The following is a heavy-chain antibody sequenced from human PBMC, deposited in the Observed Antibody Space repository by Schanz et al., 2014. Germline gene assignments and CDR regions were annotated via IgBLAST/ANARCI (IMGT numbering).Heavy chain of an antibody. V-gene: IGHV3-23*01. CDR2: ISGSGGNT. CDR3: AKSLESCPGGRCSRGYFDY. Sequence: EVQLMESGGGLVKPGGSLRLSCVASGFAFSSFAMTWVRQAPGRGLEWVSIISGSGGNTYYADAVRGRFTISRDNSKTTVYLQMNSLRAEDTAVYYCAKSLESCPGGRCSRGYFDYWGQGTLVTVSS. CDR1: GFAFSSFA. J-gene: IGHJ4*02. D-gene: IGHD2-8*02.